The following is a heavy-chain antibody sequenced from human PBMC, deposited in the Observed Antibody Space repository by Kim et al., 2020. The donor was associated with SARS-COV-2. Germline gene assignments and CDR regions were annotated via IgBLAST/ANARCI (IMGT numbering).Heavy chain of an antibody. CDR1: GFTFSNYA. V-gene: IGHV3-23*01. J-gene: IGHJ4*02. Sequence: GGSLRLSCAASGFTFSNYAMRWVRQAPGKGLEWVSGITGSGVNTYYADSVKGRFTISRDNSKDTLYLQMNSLRADDTAVYYCAKRYSDYVGAIDYWGQGTLVTVSS. CDR2: ITGSGVNT. D-gene: IGHD5-12*01. CDR3: AKRYSDYVGAIDY.